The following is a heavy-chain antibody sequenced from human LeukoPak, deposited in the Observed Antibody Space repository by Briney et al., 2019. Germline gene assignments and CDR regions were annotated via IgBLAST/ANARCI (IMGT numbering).Heavy chain of an antibody. Sequence: GGSLRLSCAASGFTFSSYGMHWVRQAPGKGLEWVAVIWYDGSNKYYADSVKGRFTISRDNSKNTLYLQMNGLRAEDTAVYYCARDWRGDYYYYYYGMDVWGQGTTVTVSS. CDR1: GFTFSSYG. J-gene: IGHJ6*02. CDR2: IWYDGSNK. D-gene: IGHD2-21*02. CDR3: ARDWRGDYYYYYYGMDV. V-gene: IGHV3-33*01.